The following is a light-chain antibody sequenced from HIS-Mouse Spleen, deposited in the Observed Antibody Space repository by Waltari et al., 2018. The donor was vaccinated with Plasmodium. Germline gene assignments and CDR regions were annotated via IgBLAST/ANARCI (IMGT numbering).Light chain of an antibody. CDR1: ALPKTY. J-gene: IGLJ3*02. CDR2: EDS. V-gene: IGLV3-10*01. CDR3: YSTDSSGNHRV. Sequence: SYELTQPPSVSVSPGQTARITCPGDALPKTYAYWYQQKSGQAPVLVIYEDSKRPSGHPERFSGSSSGTMATLTISGAQVEDEADYYCYSTDSSGNHRVFGGGTKLTVL.